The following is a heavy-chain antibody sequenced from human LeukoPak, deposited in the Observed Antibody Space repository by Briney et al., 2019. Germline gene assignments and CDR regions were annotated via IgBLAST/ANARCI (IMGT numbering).Heavy chain of an antibody. CDR3: AKEDLGYSYGFDGMDV. V-gene: IGHV3-30*18. J-gene: IGHJ6*02. D-gene: IGHD5-18*01. Sequence: PGGSLRLSCAASGFTFSSYGMHWVRQAPGKGLEWVAVISYDGSNKYYADSVKGRFTISRDNSKNTLYLRMNSLRAEDTAVYYCAKEDLGYSYGFDGMDVWGQGTTVTVSS. CDR1: GFTFSSYG. CDR2: ISYDGSNK.